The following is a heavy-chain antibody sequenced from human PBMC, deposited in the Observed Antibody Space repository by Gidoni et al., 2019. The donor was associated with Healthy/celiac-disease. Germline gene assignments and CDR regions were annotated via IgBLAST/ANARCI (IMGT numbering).Heavy chain of an antibody. CDR2: IAYDGSNK. CDR1: GFTFSSYA. V-gene: IGHV3-30-3*01. J-gene: IGHJ3*02. D-gene: IGHD1-20*01. Sequence: QVQLVESGGGGVQPGRSLRLFCAASGFTFSSYAMHWVRQAPGKGLEWVAVIAYDGSNKYYADSVKGRFTISRDNSKNTLYLQMNSLRAEDTAVYYCARDYSYNWNDGEGAFDIWGQGTMVTVSS. CDR3: ARDYSYNWNDGEGAFDI.